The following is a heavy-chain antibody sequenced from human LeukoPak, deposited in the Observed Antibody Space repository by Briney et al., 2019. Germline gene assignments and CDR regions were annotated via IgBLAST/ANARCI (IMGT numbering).Heavy chain of an antibody. CDR3: ARDESTSILWW. CDR2: INPSGGST. J-gene: IGHJ1*01. V-gene: IGHV1-46*01. CDR1: GYTFTGYY. Sequence: ASVKVSCKASGYTFTGYYMHWVRQAPGQGLEWMGIINPSGGSTSYAQKFQGRVTMTRDTSTSTVYMELSSLRSEDMAVYYCARDESTSILWWWGQGTLVTVSS. D-gene: IGHD2-21*01.